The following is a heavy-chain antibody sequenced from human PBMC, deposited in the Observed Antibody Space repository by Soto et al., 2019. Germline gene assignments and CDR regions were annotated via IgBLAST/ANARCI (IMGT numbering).Heavy chain of an antibody. CDR3: ATPTPLRGAMITNINLDF. Sequence: GGSLRLSCAASGFTFSSYAMHWVRQAPGKGLEWVAVISYDGSNKYYADSVKGRFTISRDNSKNTLYLQMSGLNSDDTAVYYCATPTPLRGAMITNINLDFWGQGTPVTVSS. D-gene: IGHD3-10*01. CDR2: ISYDGSNK. V-gene: IGHV3-30-3*01. J-gene: IGHJ4*02. CDR1: GFTFSSYA.